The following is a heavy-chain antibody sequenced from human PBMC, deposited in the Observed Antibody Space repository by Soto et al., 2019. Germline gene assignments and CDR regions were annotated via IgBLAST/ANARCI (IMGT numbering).Heavy chain of an antibody. V-gene: IGHV1-18*01. D-gene: IGHD2-15*01. CDR3: ARVHRYCSGGSCYVVDY. J-gene: IGHJ4*02. CDR2: ISAYNGNT. CDR1: GYTFTSYG. Sequence: ASVKFSCKASGYTFTSYGISWVRQAPGQGLEWMGWISAYNGNTNYAQKLQGRVTMTTDTSTSTAYMELRSLRSDDTAVYYCARVHRYCSGGSCYVVDYWGQGTLVTVSS.